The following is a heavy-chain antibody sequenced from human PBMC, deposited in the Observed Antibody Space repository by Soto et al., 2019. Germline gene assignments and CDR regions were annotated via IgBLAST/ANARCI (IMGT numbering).Heavy chain of an antibody. D-gene: IGHD3-22*01. Sequence: QVQLVESGGGVVQPGRSLRLSCAASGFTFSSYGMHWVRQAPGKGLEWVAVISYDGSNKYYADYVKGRFTISRDNYKNTLYLQMNSLRAEDTAVYYCAKDRLTWLSMYFDYWGQGTLVTVSS. CDR3: AKDRLTWLSMYFDY. CDR2: ISYDGSNK. J-gene: IGHJ4*02. CDR1: GFTFSSYG. V-gene: IGHV3-30*18.